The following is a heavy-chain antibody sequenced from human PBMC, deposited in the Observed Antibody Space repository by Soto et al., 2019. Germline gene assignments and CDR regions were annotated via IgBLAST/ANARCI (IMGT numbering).Heavy chain of an antibody. D-gene: IGHD1-26*01. CDR1: GGSIRSYY. J-gene: IGHJ5*02. V-gene: IGHV4-59*01. Sequence: PSETLSLTCTGSGGSIRSYYWSWIRQTPTKGLEWIGYIYYSGSTNYNPSLKSRVNISIDTSKNQFSLRLTSVTPADTAVYYCARDRGSSWGQGTLVTVSS. CDR3: ARDRGSS. CDR2: IYYSGST.